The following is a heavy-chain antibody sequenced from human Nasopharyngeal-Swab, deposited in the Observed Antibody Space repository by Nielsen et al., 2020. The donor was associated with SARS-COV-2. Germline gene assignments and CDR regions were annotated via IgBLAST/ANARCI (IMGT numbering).Heavy chain of an antibody. CDR2: IRSNIHGGTT. CDR1: GFSFVDYA. Sequence: GESLKISCTASGFSFVDYAMSWFRQAPGKGLEWIAFIRSNIHGGTTEYAASVRGRFVMSRDDSKLIAYLLLNSLKTEDTGVYYCTRVLVAAGPMLDYWGQGTLVTVS. V-gene: IGHV3-49*03. D-gene: IGHD6-13*01. CDR3: TRVLVAAGPMLDY. J-gene: IGHJ4*02.